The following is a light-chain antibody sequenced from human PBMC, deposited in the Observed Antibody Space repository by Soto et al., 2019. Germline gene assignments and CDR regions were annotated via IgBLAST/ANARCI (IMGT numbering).Light chain of an antibody. Sequence: QSVLTQSSSVSAAAGQKVTFSCSGSYSNIGTNFVSGFHHFPGSAPKLLIYDNSQRPSGIPDRFSGSRSGSSATLGITGLQTGDEADYYCATWDSSLKAVVFGGGTKVTVL. J-gene: IGLJ2*01. CDR1: YSNIGTNF. V-gene: IGLV1-51*01. CDR2: DNS. CDR3: ATWDSSLKAVV.